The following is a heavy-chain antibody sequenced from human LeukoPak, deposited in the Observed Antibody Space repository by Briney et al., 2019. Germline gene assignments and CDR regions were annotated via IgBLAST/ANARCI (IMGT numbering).Heavy chain of an antibody. V-gene: IGHV3-66*01. CDR1: GFTVTSNY. Sequence: PGGSLRLSCAASGFTVTSNYVSWVRQAPGKGLEWVSIIYSGGGAYYADSVKGRFTISRDNSRNTLFLQMNSLRAEDTAMYYCARVFPPNWFDPWGQGTLVTVSS. J-gene: IGHJ5*02. CDR3: ARVFPPNWFDP. CDR2: IYSGGGA. D-gene: IGHD3-10*02.